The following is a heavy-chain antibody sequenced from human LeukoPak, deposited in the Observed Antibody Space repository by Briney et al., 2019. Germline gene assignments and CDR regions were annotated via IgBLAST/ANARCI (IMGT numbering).Heavy chain of an antibody. CDR2: INHSGGT. Sequence: SETLSLTCAVYGGSFSDYSWTWIRQPPGKGLEWIGEINHSGGTNHNPSLMSRVTMSVDTSNKQFPQKVGSVTAAATAVSYCARVGYSFSINDWSRTGLGAYPTKYYYYMDVWGKGTTVTVSS. D-gene: IGHD5-18*01. CDR3: ARVGYSFSINDWSRTGLGAYPTKYYYYMDV. V-gene: IGHV4-34*01. J-gene: IGHJ6*03. CDR1: GGSFSDYS.